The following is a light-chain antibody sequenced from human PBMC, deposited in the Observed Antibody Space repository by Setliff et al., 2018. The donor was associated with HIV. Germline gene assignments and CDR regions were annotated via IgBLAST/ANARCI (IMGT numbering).Light chain of an antibody. Sequence: QAVVTQEHSLTVSPGGTVTLTCASSTGAVTSGYYPNWFQLKPGQAPRALVYGTSNKRSWTPARFSGSLLGGKAALTLSGVRPEDEAEYYCLLYYGGAVFGGGTKVTVL. CDR1: TGAVTSGYY. J-gene: IGLJ2*01. CDR2: GTS. CDR3: LLYYGGAV. V-gene: IGLV7-43*01.